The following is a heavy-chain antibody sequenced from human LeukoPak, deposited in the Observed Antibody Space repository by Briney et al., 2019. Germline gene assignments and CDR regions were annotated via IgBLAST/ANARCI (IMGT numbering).Heavy chain of an antibody. CDR1: GFTFSNAW. Sequence: GGSLRLSCAASGFTFSNAWMSWVRQAPGKGLEWVGRIKSKTDGGTTDYAAPVKGRFTISRGDSKNTLYLQMNSLKTEDTAVYYCTTRITIFGVVSDYWGQGTLVTVSS. CDR2: IKSKTDGGTT. CDR3: TTRITIFGVVSDY. D-gene: IGHD3-3*01. V-gene: IGHV3-15*01. J-gene: IGHJ4*02.